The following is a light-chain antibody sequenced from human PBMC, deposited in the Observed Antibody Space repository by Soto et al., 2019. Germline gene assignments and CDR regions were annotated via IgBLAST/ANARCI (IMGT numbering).Light chain of an antibody. CDR2: GAS. CDR1: QGIGIY. V-gene: IGKV1-27*01. J-gene: IGKJ4*01. Sequence: DIQMTQSPSSLSASVGDRVTITCRASQGIGIYLAWYQQTPGKVPKHLIYGASKLPSGVPSRFSGSGSGTDFTLTISSLEAEDFASYYCQQTRAYPSTFGGGTKVDIK. CDR3: QQTRAYPST.